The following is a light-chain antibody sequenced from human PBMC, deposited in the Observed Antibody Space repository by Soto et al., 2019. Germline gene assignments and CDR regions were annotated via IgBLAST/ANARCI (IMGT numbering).Light chain of an antibody. V-gene: IGKV3-20*01. CDR1: QGIGDT. CDR3: QQYGSSPGVT. CDR2: GAS. J-gene: IGKJ3*01. Sequence: EIVLTQSPATLSVSPGEGATLSCRASQGIGDTLAWYQQKPGQAPRLLIYGASSRATGIPDRFSGSGSGTDFTLTISRLEPEDFAVYYCQQYGSSPGVTFGPGTKVDIK.